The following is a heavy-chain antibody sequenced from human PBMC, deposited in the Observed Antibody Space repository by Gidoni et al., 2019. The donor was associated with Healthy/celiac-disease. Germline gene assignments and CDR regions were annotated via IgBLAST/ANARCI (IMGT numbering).Heavy chain of an antibody. D-gene: IGHD4-17*01. CDR2: ISYDGSNK. V-gene: IGHV3-30-3*01. J-gene: IGHJ2*01. Sequence: QVQLVESGGGVVQPGRSLRLSCAASGFTFSSYAMHWVRQAPGKGLEWVAVISYDGSNKYYADSVKGRFTISRDNSKNTLYLQMNSLRAEDTAVYYCARGPEDDYGDFRPPDNWYFDLWGRGTLVTVSS. CDR1: GFTFSSYA. CDR3: ARGPEDDYGDFRPPDNWYFDL.